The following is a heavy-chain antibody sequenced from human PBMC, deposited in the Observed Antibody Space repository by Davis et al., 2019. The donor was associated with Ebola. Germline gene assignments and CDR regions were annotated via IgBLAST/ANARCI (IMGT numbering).Heavy chain of an antibody. CDR2: INSDGSST. D-gene: IGHD1-26*01. J-gene: IGHJ5*02. CDR3: ARVGGSYNNWFDP. V-gene: IGHV3-74*01. CDR1: GFTFSSYW. Sequence: GESLKISCAASGFTFSSYWMHWVRQAPGKGLVWVSRINSDGSSTSYADSVKGRFTISRDNAKNTLYLQMNSLRAEDTAVYYCARVGGSYNNWFDPWGQGTLVTVSS.